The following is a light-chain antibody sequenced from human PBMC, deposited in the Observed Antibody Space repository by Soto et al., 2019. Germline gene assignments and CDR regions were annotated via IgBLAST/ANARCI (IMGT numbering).Light chain of an antibody. CDR1: QSHLHSNGYNY. CDR2: LGS. CDR3: MQALQTPLYT. V-gene: IGKV2-28*01. Sequence: DIVMTQSPLSLPVTPGEPASISCRSSQSHLHSNGYNYLDWYLQKPGQSPQLLIYLGSNRASGVPDRFSGSGSGTDFTRKISRVEAEDVGVYYCMQALQTPLYTFGQGTKLEIK. J-gene: IGKJ2*01.